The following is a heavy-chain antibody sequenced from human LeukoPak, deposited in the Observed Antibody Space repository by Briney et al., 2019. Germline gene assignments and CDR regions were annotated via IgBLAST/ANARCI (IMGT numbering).Heavy chain of an antibody. Sequence: MSGGSLRLSCAASGFTFSSYGMHWVRQAPGKGLEWVSSISSSSSYIYYADSVKGRFTISRDNAKNSLYLQMNSLRAEDTAVYYCARSTAMGNFDYWGQGTLVTVSS. V-gene: IGHV3-21*01. CDR3: ARSTAMGNFDY. CDR1: GFTFSSYG. CDR2: ISSSSSYI. D-gene: IGHD5-18*01. J-gene: IGHJ4*02.